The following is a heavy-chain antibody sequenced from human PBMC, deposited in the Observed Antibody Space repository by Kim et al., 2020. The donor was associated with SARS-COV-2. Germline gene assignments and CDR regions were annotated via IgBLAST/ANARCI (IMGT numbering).Heavy chain of an antibody. D-gene: IGHD3-10*01. J-gene: IGHJ6*02. V-gene: IGHV4-31*02. CDR3: ARDLTMVRGSGMDV. Sequence: PSLKSRVTISVDTSKNQFSLRLSSVTAADTAVYYCARDLTMVRGSGMDVWGQGTTVTVSS.